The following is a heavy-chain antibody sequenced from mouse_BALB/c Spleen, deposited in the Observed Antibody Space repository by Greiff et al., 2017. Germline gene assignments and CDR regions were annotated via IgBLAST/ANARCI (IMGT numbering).Heavy chain of an antibody. J-gene: IGHJ4*01. CDR3: ARHQGYSYYYAMDY. V-gene: IGHV5-4*02. CDR2: ISDGGSYT. Sequence: DVKLVESGGGLVKPGGSLKLSCAASGFTFSDYYMYWVRQTPEKRLEWVATISDGGSYTYYPDTVKGRFTISRDNAKNTLYLQMSSLKSEDTAMYYCARHQGYSYYYAMDYWGQGTSVTVSS. CDR1: GFTFSDYY. D-gene: IGHD2-3*01.